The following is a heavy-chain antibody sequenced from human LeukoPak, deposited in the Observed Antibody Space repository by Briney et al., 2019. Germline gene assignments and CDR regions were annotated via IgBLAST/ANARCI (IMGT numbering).Heavy chain of an antibody. CDR2: MYPSDSDT. CDR3: ATHGVGSSWFGFDS. CDR1: GYSFSTYW. D-gene: IGHD6-13*01. V-gene: IGHV5-51*01. Sequence: GESLKISCKGYGYSFSTYWIGWVRQMPGKGLEWGGIMYPSDSDTRYSRSFQDQVTISADKSISTAYLHWSSLKASDSAMYYCATHGVGSSWFGFDSWGQGTLVTVSS. J-gene: IGHJ4*02.